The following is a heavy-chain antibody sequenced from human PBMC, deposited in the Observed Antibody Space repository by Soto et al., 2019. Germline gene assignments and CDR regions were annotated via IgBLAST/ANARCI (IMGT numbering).Heavy chain of an antibody. J-gene: IGHJ6*02. CDR1: GGTFSSYA. D-gene: IGHD3-22*01. CDR3: ARDTFYASSGYYGMDV. Sequence: SLKVSCKASGGTFSSYAISWVRQAPGQGLEWMGGIIPIFGTANYAQKFQGRVTITADKSTSTAYMELSSLRSEDTAVYYCARDTFYASSGYYGMDVWGQGTSVNV. CDR2: IIPIFGTA. V-gene: IGHV1-69*06.